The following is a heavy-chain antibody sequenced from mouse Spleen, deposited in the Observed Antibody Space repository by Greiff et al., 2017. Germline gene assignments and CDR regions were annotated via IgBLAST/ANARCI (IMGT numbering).Heavy chain of an antibody. Sequence: DVMLVESGGGLVKPGGSLKLSCAASGFTFSSYGMSWVRQTPEKRLEWVATISGGGSYTYYPDSVKGRFTISRDNAKNNLYLQMSSLRSEDTALYYCATHRYDYFDYWGQGTTLTVSS. V-gene: IGHV5-9-2*01. J-gene: IGHJ2*01. D-gene: IGHD2-14*01. CDR3: ATHRYDYFDY. CDR2: ISGGGSYT. CDR1: GFTFSSYG.